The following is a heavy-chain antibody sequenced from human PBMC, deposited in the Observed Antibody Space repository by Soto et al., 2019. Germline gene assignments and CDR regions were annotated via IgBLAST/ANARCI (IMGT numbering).Heavy chain of an antibody. CDR3: ARGYDILTGYYKSNWFDP. D-gene: IGHD3-9*01. CDR1: GYTFTSYY. V-gene: IGHV1-2*04. Sequence: ASVKVSCKASGYTFTSYYMHWVRQAPGQGLEWMGWINPNSGGTNYAQKFQGWVTMTRDTSISTAYMELSRLRSDDTAVYYCARGYDILTGYYKSNWFDPWGQGTLVTVSS. CDR2: INPNSGGT. J-gene: IGHJ5*02.